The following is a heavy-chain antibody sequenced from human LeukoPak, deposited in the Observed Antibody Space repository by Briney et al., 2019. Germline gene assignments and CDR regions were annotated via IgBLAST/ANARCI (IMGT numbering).Heavy chain of an antibody. V-gene: IGHV3-48*04. CDR3: AKDLGGHYYGSGSYE. Sequence: GGSLRLSCAASGFTFSSYGMNWVRQAPGKGLEWVSYISSSGSTIYYADSVKGRFTISRDNAKNSLYLQMNSLRAEDTAVYYCAKDLGGHYYGSGSYEWGQGTLVTVSS. J-gene: IGHJ4*02. CDR1: GFTFSSYG. D-gene: IGHD3-10*01. CDR2: ISSSGSTI.